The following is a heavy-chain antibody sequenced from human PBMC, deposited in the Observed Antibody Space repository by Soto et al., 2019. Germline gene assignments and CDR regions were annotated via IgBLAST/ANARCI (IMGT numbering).Heavy chain of an antibody. CDR3: ARHARRVPAAEFDY. CDR1: GGSISSYY. D-gene: IGHD2-2*01. Sequence: SETLSLTCTVSGGSISSYYWSWIRQPPGKGLEWIGYIYYSGSTNYNPSLKSRVTISVDTSKNQFSLKLSSVTAADTAVYYCARHARRVPAAEFDYWGQGTLVTVSS. CDR2: IYYSGST. V-gene: IGHV4-59*08. J-gene: IGHJ4*02.